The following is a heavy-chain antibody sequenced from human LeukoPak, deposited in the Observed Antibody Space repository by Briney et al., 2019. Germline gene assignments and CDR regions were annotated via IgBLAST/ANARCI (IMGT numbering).Heavy chain of an antibody. V-gene: IGHV3-30-3*01. Sequence: GGSLRLSCAASGFTFSSYAMHWVRQAPGKGLEWVAVISYDGSNKYYADSVKGRFTISRDNSKNTLYLQMNSLRAEDTAVYYCAGDHTCYYDSSGYYPDYWGQGTLVTVSS. CDR3: AGDHTCYYDSSGYYPDY. CDR1: GFTFSSYA. J-gene: IGHJ4*02. D-gene: IGHD3-22*01. CDR2: ISYDGSNK.